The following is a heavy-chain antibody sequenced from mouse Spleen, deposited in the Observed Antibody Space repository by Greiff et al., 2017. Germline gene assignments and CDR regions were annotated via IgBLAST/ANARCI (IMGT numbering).Heavy chain of an antibody. CDR2: IDPEDGET. J-gene: IGHJ1*01. CDR1: GFNIKDYY. V-gene: IGHV14-2*01. Sequence: DVHLVESGAELVKPGASVKLSCTASGFNIKDYYMHWVKQRTEQGLEWIGRIDPEDGETKYAPKFQGKATITADTSSNTAYLQLSSLTSEDTAVYYCALYYDGSYGYFDVWGAGTTVTVSS. D-gene: IGHD1-1*01. CDR3: ALYYDGSYGYFDV.